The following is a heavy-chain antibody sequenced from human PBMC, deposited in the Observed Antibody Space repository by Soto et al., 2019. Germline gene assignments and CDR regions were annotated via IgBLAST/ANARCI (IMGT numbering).Heavy chain of an antibody. CDR1: GGSIRSNY. CDR2: VFYGGHS. J-gene: IGHJ4*02. CDR3: ATGVATTEWDS. D-gene: IGHD5-12*01. Sequence: QVQLQESGPGLVKPSETLSLTCTVSGGSIRSNYWSWIRQPPSKGLEWIAYVFYGGHSDYNPSLKSGVTISVDTSKNQFSLKMSSVTAADTAVYYCATGVATTEWDSWGQGTLVTVSS. V-gene: IGHV4-59*08.